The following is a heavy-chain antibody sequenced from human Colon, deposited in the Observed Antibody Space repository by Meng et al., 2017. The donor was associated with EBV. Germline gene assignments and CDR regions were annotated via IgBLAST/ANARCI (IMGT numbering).Heavy chain of an antibody. Sequence: QLQLQESGPGLLKPSETLSLPCSVSGDSITTNGYYWGWIRQSPGKGLEWIGSIFYSGNTYFNPSLKTRVTISVDTSKNQFSLKLSSVTAADTAIYYCARERGGVTRDFDSWGQGALVTVSS. CDR1: GDSITTNGYY. V-gene: IGHV4-39*07. D-gene: IGHD3-16*01. CDR2: IFYSGNT. CDR3: ARERGGVTRDFDS. J-gene: IGHJ4*02.